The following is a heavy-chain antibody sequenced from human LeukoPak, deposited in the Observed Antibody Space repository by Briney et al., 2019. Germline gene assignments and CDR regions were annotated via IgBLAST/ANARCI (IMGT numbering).Heavy chain of an antibody. Sequence: PWGSLRLSCAASGFTFSSYSMNWVRQAPGKGLEWVSSISSSSSYIYYADSVKGRFTISRDNAKNSLYLQMNTLRAEDTAVYYCARGLYDFWSGYYTGNTYWGQGTLVTVSS. CDR1: GFTFSSYS. CDR2: ISSSSSYI. V-gene: IGHV3-21*01. D-gene: IGHD3-3*01. J-gene: IGHJ4*02. CDR3: ARGLYDFWSGYYTGNTY.